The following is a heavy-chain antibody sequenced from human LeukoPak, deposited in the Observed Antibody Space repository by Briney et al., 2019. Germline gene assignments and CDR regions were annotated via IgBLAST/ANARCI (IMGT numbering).Heavy chain of an antibody. J-gene: IGHJ4*02. D-gene: IGHD3-16*01. V-gene: IGHV4-61*02. CDR1: GSSISSGSYY. Sequence: SETLSLTCTVSGSSISSGSYYWSWIRQPAGKGLEWIGRIYTSGSTNYNPSLKSRVTISVDTSKNQFSLKLSSVTAADTAMYYCARESAYDYVWGSCPKNYFDYWGQGTLVTVSS. CDR3: ARESAYDYVWGSCPKNYFDY. CDR2: IYTSGST.